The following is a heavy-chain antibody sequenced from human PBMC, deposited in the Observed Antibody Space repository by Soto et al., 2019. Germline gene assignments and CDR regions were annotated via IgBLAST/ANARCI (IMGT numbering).Heavy chain of an antibody. CDR1: GFTFSSYA. CDR2: ISYDGSNK. CDR3: ARDQSFDP. J-gene: IGHJ5*02. V-gene: IGHV3-30-3*01. Sequence: QVQLVESGGDVVQPGRSLRLSCAASGFTFSSYAMHWVRQAPGKGLEWVAVISYDGSNKYYADSVKGRFTISRDNSKNTLYLQMNSLRAEDTAVYYCARDQSFDPWGQGTLVTVSS.